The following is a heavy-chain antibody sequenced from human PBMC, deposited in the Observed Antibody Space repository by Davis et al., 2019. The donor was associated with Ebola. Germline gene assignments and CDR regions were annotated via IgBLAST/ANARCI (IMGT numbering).Heavy chain of an antibody. J-gene: IGHJ6*02. CDR2: IYPGDSNV. CDR3: ARQMGSLTSA. D-gene: IGHD2-8*01. Sequence: GESLKISCKGFGYTFTKYWIGWVRQMPGKGLEWLGIIYPGDSNVKYSPSLEGQVTISVDKSINTAYLQWSSLKASDTAVYYCARQMGSLTSAWGQGTTVTVSS. CDR1: GYTFTKYW. V-gene: IGHV5-51*01.